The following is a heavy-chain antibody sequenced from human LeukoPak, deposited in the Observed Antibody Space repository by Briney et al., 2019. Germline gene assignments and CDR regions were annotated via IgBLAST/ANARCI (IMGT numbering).Heavy chain of an antibody. CDR2: IYTSGST. CDR3: ARDPVADSSGYYSHY. D-gene: IGHD3-22*01. J-gene: IGHJ4*02. CDR1: DGSISSYY. Sequence: SETLSLTCTVSDGSISSYYWSWIRQPAGKGLEWIGRIYTSGSTNYNPSLKSRVTMSVDTSKNQFSLKLSSVTAADTAVYYCARDPVADSSGYYSHYWDQGTLVTVSS. V-gene: IGHV4-4*07.